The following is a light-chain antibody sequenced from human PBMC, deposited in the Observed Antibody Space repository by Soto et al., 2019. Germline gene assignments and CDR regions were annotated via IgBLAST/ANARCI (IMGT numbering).Light chain of an antibody. CDR1: SSDVAAYNF. CDR2: DVS. CDR3: SSYTSGGNYV. V-gene: IGLV2-14*01. Sequence: QSVLTQPASVSGSPGQSVAISCTGTSSDVAAYNFVSWYQQRPGKAPKLMLFDVSNRPSGVSNRFSGSKSDNTASLTTSGLQAEDEADYYCSSYTSGGNYVFGTGTKVTVL. J-gene: IGLJ1*01.